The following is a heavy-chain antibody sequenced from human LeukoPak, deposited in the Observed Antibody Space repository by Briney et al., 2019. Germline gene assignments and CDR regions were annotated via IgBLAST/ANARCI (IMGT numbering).Heavy chain of an antibody. J-gene: IGHJ4*02. V-gene: IGHV3-23*01. Sequence: GGSLRLSCEASGFLFRAYAMSWVRQAPGKGLEWLSTITITDGGAYYIDSVKGRFTMSRDNSKNTLYLQMNSLRAEDTAVYCCAREAWRPYLDYWGQGTPVTVAS. D-gene: IGHD1-26*01. CDR3: AREAWRPYLDY. CDR1: GFLFRAYA. CDR2: ITITDGGA.